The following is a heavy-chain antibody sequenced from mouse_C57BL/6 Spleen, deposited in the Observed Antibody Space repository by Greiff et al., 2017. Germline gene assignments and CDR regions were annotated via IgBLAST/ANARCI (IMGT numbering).Heavy chain of an antibody. CDR3: TTANWNYFDY. J-gene: IGHJ2*01. CDR2: LRLKSDNYAT. CDR1: GFTFSNYW. V-gene: IGHV6-3*01. Sequence: EVKLVESGGGLVQPGGSMKLSCVASGFTFSNYWMNWVRQSPEKGLAWVAQLRLKSDNYATHYAESVKGRFTISRDDSKSSVYLQMNNLRAEDTGIYYCTTANWNYFDYWGQGTTLTVSS. D-gene: IGHD4-1*01.